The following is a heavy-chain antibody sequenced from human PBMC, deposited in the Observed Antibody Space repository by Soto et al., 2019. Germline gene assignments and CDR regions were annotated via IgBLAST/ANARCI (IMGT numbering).Heavy chain of an antibody. CDR1: GFTFSSYG. J-gene: IGHJ6*02. Sequence: LRLSCAASGFTFSSYGMHWVRQAPGKGLEWVAVISYDGSNKYYADSVKGRFTISRDNSKNTLYLQMNSLRAEDTAVYYCAKSPIDYYDSSGYYDYYYGMDVWGQGTTVTVSS. V-gene: IGHV3-30*18. CDR2: ISYDGSNK. D-gene: IGHD3-22*01. CDR3: AKSPIDYYDSSGYYDYYYGMDV.